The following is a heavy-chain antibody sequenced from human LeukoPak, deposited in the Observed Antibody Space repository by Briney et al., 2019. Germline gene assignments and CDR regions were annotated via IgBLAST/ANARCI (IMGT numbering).Heavy chain of an antibody. J-gene: IGHJ4*02. CDR2: ISSSSSYI. V-gene: IGHV3-21*01. CDR1: GFTFSDYT. Sequence: GESLRLSCAASGFTFSDYTMNWVRQAPGKGLEWVSSISSSSSYIYYADSVKGRFTISRDNAKNSLYLQMNSLRAEDTAVYYCARDGNRYYDFWSGYYYFDYWGQGTLVTVSS. CDR3: ARDGNRYYDFWSGYYYFDY. D-gene: IGHD3-3*01.